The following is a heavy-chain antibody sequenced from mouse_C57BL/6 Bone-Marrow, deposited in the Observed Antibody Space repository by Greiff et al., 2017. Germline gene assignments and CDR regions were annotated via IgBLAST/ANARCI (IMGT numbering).Heavy chain of an antibody. CDR1: GYSITSGYD. CDR3: ARKCYYDAMNY. V-gene: IGHV3-1*01. D-gene: IGHD1-3*01. Sequence: EVKLQESGPGMVKPSQSLSLTCTVTGYSITSGYDWHWIRHFPGNKLEWMGYISYSGSTNYNPSLKSRISITHDTSKNHFFLKLNSVTTEDTATYYCARKCYYDAMNYWGQGTSVTVSS. J-gene: IGHJ4*01. CDR2: ISYSGST.